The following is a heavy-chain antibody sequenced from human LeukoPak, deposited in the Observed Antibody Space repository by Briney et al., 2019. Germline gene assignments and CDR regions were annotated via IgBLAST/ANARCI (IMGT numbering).Heavy chain of an antibody. D-gene: IGHD5-24*01. Sequence: SETLSLTCTVSGYSISSGYFWGWIRQPPGKGLEWIGNIYHSGITYYNPSLRSRVTISVDTSKNQFSLKLSSVTAADTAVYYCARAPVEMATISEGAFDIWGQGTMVTVSS. CDR3: ARAPVEMATISEGAFDI. J-gene: IGHJ3*02. CDR1: GYSISSGYF. V-gene: IGHV4-38-2*02. CDR2: IYHSGIT.